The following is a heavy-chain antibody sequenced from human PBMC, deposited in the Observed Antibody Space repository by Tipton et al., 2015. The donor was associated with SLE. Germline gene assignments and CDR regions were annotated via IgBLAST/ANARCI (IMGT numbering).Heavy chain of an antibody. D-gene: IGHD3-22*01. CDR1: GFTFSSYA. CDR3: ARGIVVVIKGTPYYYYMDV. V-gene: IGHV3-30*04. CDR2: ISNDGSKK. J-gene: IGHJ6*03. Sequence: SLRLSCAAPGFTFSSYAMHWVRQAPGKGLEWMAVISNDGSKKYYADSVKGRFTISRDNSKNTLYLQMNSLRAEDTAVYYCARGIVVVIKGTPYYYYMDVWGKGTTVTVSS.